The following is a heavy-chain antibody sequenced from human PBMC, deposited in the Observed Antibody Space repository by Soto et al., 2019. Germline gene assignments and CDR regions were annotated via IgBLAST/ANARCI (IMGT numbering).Heavy chain of an antibody. J-gene: IGHJ6*02. V-gene: IGHV4-31*03. CDR3: ARAPIVVVAATNYYYGMDV. D-gene: IGHD2-15*01. CDR1: GGSISSGGYY. CDR2: IYYSGST. Sequence: QVQLQESGPGLVKPSQTLSLTCTVSGGSISSGGYYWGWIRQHPGKGLEWIGYIYYSGSTYYNPSLKSRVTISVGTSKNQFSLKLSSVTAADTAVYYCARAPIVVVAATNYYYGMDVWGQGTTVTVSS.